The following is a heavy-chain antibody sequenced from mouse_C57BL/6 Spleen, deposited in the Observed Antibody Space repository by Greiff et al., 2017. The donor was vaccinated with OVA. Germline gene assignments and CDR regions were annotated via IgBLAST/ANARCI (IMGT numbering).Heavy chain of an antibody. CDR2: IDPSDSYT. CDR3: ARAGIYYGNEGAMDY. Sequence: QVQLKQPGAELVMPGASVKLSCKASGYTFTSYWMHWVKQRPGQGLEWIGEIDPSDSYTNYNQKFKGKSTLTVDKSSSTAYMQLSSLTSEDSAVYYCARAGIYYGNEGAMDYWGQGTSVTVSS. D-gene: IGHD2-1*01. J-gene: IGHJ4*01. V-gene: IGHV1-69*01. CDR1: GYTFTSYW.